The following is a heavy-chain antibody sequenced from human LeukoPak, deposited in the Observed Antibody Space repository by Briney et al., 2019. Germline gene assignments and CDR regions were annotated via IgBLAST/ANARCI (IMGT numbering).Heavy chain of an antibody. J-gene: IGHJ4*02. CDR3: AKGVVRSGWSFY. CDR1: GFTFSSYA. D-gene: IGHD6-19*01. Sequence: GGSLRLSCAACGFTFSSYAMSWVRQARGKGLEGVSAISGSGGSTYYAGSVKGRFTISRDNSKNTLYLQMNSLRAEDTAVYCCAKGVVRSGWSFYWGQGTLVTVSS. CDR2: ISGSGGST. V-gene: IGHV3-23*01.